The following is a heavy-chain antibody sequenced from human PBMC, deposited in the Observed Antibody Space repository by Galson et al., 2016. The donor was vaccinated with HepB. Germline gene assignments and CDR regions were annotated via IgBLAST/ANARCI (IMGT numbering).Heavy chain of an antibody. CDR1: GFAFNAYT. D-gene: IGHD5-18*01. CDR2: VSGSDDST. J-gene: IGHJ4*02. V-gene: IGHV3-21*01. CDR3: ARVVARGYSYGFLY. Sequence: SLRLSCATSGFAFNAYTMNWVRQAPGKGLEWVSSVSGSDDSTYYADSVKGRFTISRDNAAKSLFLQMSSLKTDDTGVYYCARVVARGYSYGFLYWGQGTLVAVSS.